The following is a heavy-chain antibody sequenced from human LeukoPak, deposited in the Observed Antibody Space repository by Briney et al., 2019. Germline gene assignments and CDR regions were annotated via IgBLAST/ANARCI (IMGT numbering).Heavy chain of an antibody. CDR1: GFTFDDYA. Sequence: GGSLRLSCAASGFTFDDYAMHWVRQAPGKGLEWVSGISWNSGSIGYADSVKGRFTISRDNAKNSLYLQMNSLRAEDTALYYCAREIARGSGALDYWGQGTLVTVSS. J-gene: IGHJ4*02. D-gene: IGHD3-10*01. CDR2: ISWNSGSI. CDR3: AREIARGSGALDY. V-gene: IGHV3-9*01.